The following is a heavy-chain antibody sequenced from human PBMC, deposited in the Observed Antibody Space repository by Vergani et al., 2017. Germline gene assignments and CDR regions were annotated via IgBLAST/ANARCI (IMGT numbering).Heavy chain of an antibody. D-gene: IGHD1-14*01. CDR2: IIPILGIP. Sequence: QVHLVQSGAEVKKPGSSVKVSCKASGGTFSSYTVTWVRQAPGQGLEWMGRIIPILGIPNYAQKLQGRVTITADKSTNTAYMELSSLRSEDTAVYYCARNRGKRTYGLDVWGQGTTVTVSS. CDR1: GGTFSSYT. J-gene: IGHJ6*02. CDR3: ARNRGKRTYGLDV. V-gene: IGHV1-69*02.